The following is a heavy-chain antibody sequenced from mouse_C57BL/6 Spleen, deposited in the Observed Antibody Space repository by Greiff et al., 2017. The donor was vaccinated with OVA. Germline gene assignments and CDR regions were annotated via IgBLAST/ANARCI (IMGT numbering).Heavy chain of an antibody. CDR1: GYTFTDYY. V-gene: IGHV1-26*01. D-gene: IGHD1-1*01. J-gene: IGHJ1*03. CDR2: INPNNGGT. CDR3: ARGLLRPRGNWYFDV. Sequence: EVKLQQSGPELVKPGASVKISCKASGYTFTDYYMNWVKQSHGKSLEWIGDINPNNGGTSYNQKFKGKATLTVDKSSSTAYMELRSLTSEDSAVYYCARGLLRPRGNWYFDVWGTGTTVTVSS.